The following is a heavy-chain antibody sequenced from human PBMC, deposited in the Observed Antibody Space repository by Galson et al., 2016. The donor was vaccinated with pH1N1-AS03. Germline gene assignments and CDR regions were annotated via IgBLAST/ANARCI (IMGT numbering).Heavy chain of an antibody. D-gene: IGHD2/OR15-2a*01. CDR3: ARAFEEYLLRDYSSVFDS. CDR2: IKNNNDKT. V-gene: IGHV1-18*01. J-gene: IGHJ4*02. CDR1: GYTFSNYG. Sequence: SVKVSCKASGYTFSNYGITWVRQAPGQGLQWMGWIKNNNDKTIYGQNFQGRVTPTTDPSTNTAYMELKNLRSDDTGVYYCARAFEEYLLRDYSSVFDSWGQGTLVTVSS.